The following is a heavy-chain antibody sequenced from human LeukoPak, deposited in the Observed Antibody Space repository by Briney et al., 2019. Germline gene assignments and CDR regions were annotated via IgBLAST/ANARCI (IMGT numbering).Heavy chain of an antibody. CDR3: YSSSSLGDFDY. J-gene: IGHJ4*02. CDR1: GGSISSGSYY. V-gene: IGHV4-61*02. CDR2: IYTSGST. D-gene: IGHD6-6*01. Sequence: PSQTLSLTCTVSGGSISSGSYYWSWIRQPAGKGLEWIGRIYTSGSTNYNPSLKSRVTISVDTSKNQFSLKLSSVTAADTAVYYCYSSSSLGDFDYWGQGTLVTVSS.